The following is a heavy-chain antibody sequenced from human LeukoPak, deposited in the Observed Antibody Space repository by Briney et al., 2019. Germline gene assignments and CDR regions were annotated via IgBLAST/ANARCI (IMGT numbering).Heavy chain of an antibody. J-gene: IGHJ4*02. Sequence: PGGSLRLSCAASGFTFSSYGMHWARQAPGKGLEWVASINHNGNVNYYVDSVKGRFTISRDNAKNSLYLQMNSLRAEDTAVYYCANTLEWFPDYWGQGTLVTVSS. CDR3: ANTLEWFPDY. CDR1: GFTFSSYG. CDR2: INHNGNVN. D-gene: IGHD3-3*01. V-gene: IGHV3-7*01.